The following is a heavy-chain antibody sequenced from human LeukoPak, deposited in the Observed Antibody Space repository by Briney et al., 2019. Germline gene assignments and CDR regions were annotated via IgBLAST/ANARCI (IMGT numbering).Heavy chain of an antibody. CDR1: GVSISSYY. CDR3: ARGIFWSGYYGAREYYYYYYMDV. V-gene: IGHV4-59*01. CDR2: IYYSGST. Sequence: SETLSLTCTVSGVSISSYYWSWIRQPPGKGLEWIGYIYYSGSTNYNPSLKSRVTISVDTSKNQFSLKLSSVTAADTAVYYCARGIFWSGYYGAREYYYYYYMDVWGKGTTVTVSS. D-gene: IGHD3-3*01. J-gene: IGHJ6*03.